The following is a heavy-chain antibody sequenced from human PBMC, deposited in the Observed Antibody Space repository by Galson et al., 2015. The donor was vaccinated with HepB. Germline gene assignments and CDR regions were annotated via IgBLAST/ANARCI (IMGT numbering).Heavy chain of an antibody. Sequence: SLRLSCAASGFSFSDYYMSWIRQAPGKGLEWVSYVSISGSTIYYGDSVKGRFTISRDNSRNTLYLQMDSLRIEDTAVYYCARFLRSAFTFDFWGHGTLVTVSS. V-gene: IGHV3-11*04. J-gene: IGHJ4*01. D-gene: IGHD3-3*01. CDR2: VSISGSTI. CDR3: ARFLRSAFTFDF. CDR1: GFSFSDYY.